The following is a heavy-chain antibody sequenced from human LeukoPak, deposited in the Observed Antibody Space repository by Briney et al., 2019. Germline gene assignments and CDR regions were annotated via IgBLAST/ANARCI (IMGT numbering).Heavy chain of an antibody. V-gene: IGHV3-7*01. Sequence: GGSLRLSCAASGFTFSNYWMSWVRQGPGKGLEWVANIKQDGSEKYYVDSVKGRFTISRDDAENSLFLQMNSLRAEDTAVYYCARVYRSSSGYCFDYWAQGTLVTVSS. J-gene: IGHJ4*02. CDR1: GFTFSNYW. D-gene: IGHD6-6*01. CDR2: IKQDGSEK. CDR3: ARVYRSSSGYCFDY.